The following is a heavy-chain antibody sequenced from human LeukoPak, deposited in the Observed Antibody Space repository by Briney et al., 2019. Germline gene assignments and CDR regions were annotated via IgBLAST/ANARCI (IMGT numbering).Heavy chain of an antibody. CDR2: ISGSGGGT. J-gene: IGHJ4*02. CDR1: GFTFSSYS. D-gene: IGHD2-21*02. CDR3: ANGRLVVTALEN. V-gene: IGHV3-23*01. Sequence: GGSLRLSCAASGFTFSSYSMNWVRQAPGKGLEWVSVISGSGGGTYYADSVKGRFIISRDNSKNTLYLQMNSLRAEDTAVYYCANGRLVVTALENWGQGTLVTITS.